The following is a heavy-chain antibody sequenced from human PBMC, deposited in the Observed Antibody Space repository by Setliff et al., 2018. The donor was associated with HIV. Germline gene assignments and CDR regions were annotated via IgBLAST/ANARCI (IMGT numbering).Heavy chain of an antibody. J-gene: IGHJ4*02. CDR1: GGSIRSSSSY. CDR3: ARDLPYNYGHAGLDY. Sequence: SETLSLTCTVSGGSIRSSSSYWGWIRQSPGKGLEWIGYIYYSESADYNYNPSLKSRVTISVDTSKSQFSLNLSSVTAADTAMYYFARDLPYNYGHAGLDYWGLGTLVTVSS. CDR2: IYYSESADY. V-gene: IGHV4-61*01. D-gene: IGHD5-18*01.